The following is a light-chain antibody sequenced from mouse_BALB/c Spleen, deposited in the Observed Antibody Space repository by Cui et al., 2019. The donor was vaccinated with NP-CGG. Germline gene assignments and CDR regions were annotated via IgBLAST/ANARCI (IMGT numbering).Light chain of an antibody. J-gene: IGLJ1*01. V-gene: IGLV1*01. CDR1: TGAVTASNY. CDR2: GTN. CDR3: ALWYSNHWV. Sequence: QAVVTQESALTTSPGETVKLTCHSITGAVTASNYANWVQEKPDHLFTGLIGGTNNRVPGVPARFSGSLIGDKAALTITGAQTEDEAIYFCALWYSNHWVFGGGTKLTVL.